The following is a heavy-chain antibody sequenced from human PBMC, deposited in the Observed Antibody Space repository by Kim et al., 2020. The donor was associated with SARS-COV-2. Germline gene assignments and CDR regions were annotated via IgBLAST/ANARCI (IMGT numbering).Heavy chain of an antibody. CDR1: GFTFSSYA. CDR2: ISYDGSNK. Sequence: GGSLRLSCAASGFTFSSYAMHWVRQAPGKGLEWVAVISYDGSNKYYADSVKGRFTISRDNSKNTLYLQMNSLRAEDTAVYYCARFGEVVVVPAALSPTAVLDVWGQGTTVTVSS. D-gene: IGHD2-2*01. CDR3: ARFGEVVVVPAALSPTAVLDV. V-gene: IGHV3-30-3*01. J-gene: IGHJ6*02.